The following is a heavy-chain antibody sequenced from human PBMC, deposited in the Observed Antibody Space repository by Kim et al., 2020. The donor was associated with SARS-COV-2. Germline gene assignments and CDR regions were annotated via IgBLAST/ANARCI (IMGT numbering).Heavy chain of an antibody. J-gene: IGHJ6*02. CDR1: GFTFDDYT. CDR3: AKDIGDYSNSHYYYYGMDV. V-gene: IGHV3-43*01. Sequence: GGSLRLSCAASGFTFDDYTMHWVRQAPGKGLEWVSLISWDGGSTYYADSVKGRFTISRDNSKNSLYLQMNSLRTEDTALYYCAKDIGDYSNSHYYYYGMDVWGQGTTVTVSS. CDR2: ISWDGGST. D-gene: IGHD4-4*01.